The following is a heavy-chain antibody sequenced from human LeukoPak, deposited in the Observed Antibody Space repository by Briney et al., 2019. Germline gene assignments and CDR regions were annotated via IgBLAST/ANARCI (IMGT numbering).Heavy chain of an antibody. J-gene: IGHJ5*02. CDR3: AGTPDWFGP. CDR1: GASITRTDYY. Sequence: PSQTLSLTCAVSGASITRTDYYWSWIRQPPGKGLEWIGYIHYSGSAYSGSAYYNPSLKSRVTISEGTSKNQFSLKLTSVTAADTAVYYCAGTPDWFGPWGQGTLVTVSS. V-gene: IGHV4-30-4*01. CDR2: IHYSGSAYSGSA.